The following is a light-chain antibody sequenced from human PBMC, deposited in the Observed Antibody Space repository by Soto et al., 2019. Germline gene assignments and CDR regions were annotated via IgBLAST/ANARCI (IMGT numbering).Light chain of an antibody. CDR3: QTWGTGIVV. J-gene: IGLJ2*01. CDR1: SGHSSYA. V-gene: IGLV4-69*01. Sequence: QPVLTQSPSASASLGASVKLTCTLSSGHSSYAIAWHQQQPEKGPPYLMKLNSDGSHSKGDGIPDRFSGSSSGAERYLTISSLQSEDEADYYCQTWGTGIVVFGGGTKVTVL. CDR2: LNSDGSH.